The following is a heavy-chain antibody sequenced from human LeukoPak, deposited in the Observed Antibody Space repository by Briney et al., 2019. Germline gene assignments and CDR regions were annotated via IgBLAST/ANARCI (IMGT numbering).Heavy chain of an antibody. Sequence: PGGSLRLSCAASGFTFSSYAMSWVRQAPGKGLEWVSAISGSGGSTYYADSVKGRFTISRDNSKNTLYLQMNSLRAEDTAVYYCAKDARGQWLVTHYFDYWGQGTLVTVSS. D-gene: IGHD6-19*01. J-gene: IGHJ4*02. V-gene: IGHV3-23*01. CDR1: GFTFSSYA. CDR3: AKDARGQWLVTHYFDY. CDR2: ISGSGGST.